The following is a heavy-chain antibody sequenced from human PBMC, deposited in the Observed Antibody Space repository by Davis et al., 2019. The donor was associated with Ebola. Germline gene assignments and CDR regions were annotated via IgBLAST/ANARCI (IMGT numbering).Heavy chain of an antibody. CDR3: ARGIVGVDY. CDR2: ISYDGSNK. V-gene: IGHV3-30-3*01. CDR1: GFTFSSYA. J-gene: IGHJ4*02. Sequence: PGGSLRLSCAASGFTFSSYAMHWVRQAPGKGLEWVAVISYDGSNKYYADSVKGRFTISRDNAKNSLYLQMNSLRAEDTAVYYCARGIVGVDYWGQGTLVTVSS. D-gene: IGHD1-26*01.